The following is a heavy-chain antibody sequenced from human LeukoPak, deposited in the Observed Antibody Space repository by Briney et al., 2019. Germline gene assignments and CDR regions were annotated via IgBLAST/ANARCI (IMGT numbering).Heavy chain of an antibody. CDR1: GGTFSSYA. D-gene: IGHD4-23*01. V-gene: IGHV1-69*05. CDR3: AREIGGHGFDI. J-gene: IGHJ3*02. CDR2: IIPIFGTA. Sequence: SVKVSCKASGGTFSSYAISWVRQAPGQGLEWMGGIIPIFGTANYAQKFQGRVTMTRDTSTSTVYMELIKLTSEDTAVYYCAREIGGHGFDIWGQGTMVTVSS.